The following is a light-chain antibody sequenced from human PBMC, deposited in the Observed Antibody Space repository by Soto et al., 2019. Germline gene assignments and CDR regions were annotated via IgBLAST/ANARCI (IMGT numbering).Light chain of an antibody. CDR2: GAS. CDR1: QSVSSSY. CDR3: QQYGSSPVT. V-gene: IGKV3-20*01. J-gene: IGKJ3*01. Sequence: EIXLTXXPGTLSLSPGERATLSCRASQSVSSSYLAWYQQKPGQAPRLLIYGASSRATGIPDRFSGSGSGTDFTLTISRLEPEDFAVYYCQQYGSSPVTFGPGTKVDIK.